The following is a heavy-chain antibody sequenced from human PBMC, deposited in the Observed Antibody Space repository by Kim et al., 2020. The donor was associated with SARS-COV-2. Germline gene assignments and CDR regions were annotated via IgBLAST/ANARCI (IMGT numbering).Heavy chain of an antibody. J-gene: IGHJ4*02. CDR3: ARGYSHYDSSGYYWD. CDR2: INTNTGNP. Sequence: ASVKVSCKASGYTFTSYAMNWVRQAPGQGLEWMGWINTNTGNPTYAQGFTGRFVFSLDTSVSTAYLQISSLKAEDTAVYYCARGYSHYDSSGYYWDWGQGTLVTVSS. CDR1: GYTFTSYA. D-gene: IGHD3-22*01. V-gene: IGHV7-4-1*02.